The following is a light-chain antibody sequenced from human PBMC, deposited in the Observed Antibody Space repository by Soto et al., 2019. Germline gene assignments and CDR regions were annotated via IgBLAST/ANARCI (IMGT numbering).Light chain of an antibody. CDR3: QQANSFPIT. CDR2: GAS. CDR1: QNVDSNY. Sequence: EIVLTQSPGTLSLSPGERATLSCRASQNVDSNYLAWYQQKPGQAPRIIIFGASGRATGIPDRFSGSGSGTDFTLTISRLEPEDFATYYCQQANSFPITFGQGTRLEIK. J-gene: IGKJ5*01. V-gene: IGKV3-20*01.